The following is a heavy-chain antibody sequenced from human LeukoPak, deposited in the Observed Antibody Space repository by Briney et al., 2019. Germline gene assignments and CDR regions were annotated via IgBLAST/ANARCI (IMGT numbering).Heavy chain of an antibody. V-gene: IGHV1-46*01. CDR1: GYTFTSYY. Sequence: ASVKVSCKASGYTFTSYYMHWVRQAPGQGLEWMGIINPSGGGTSYAQKFQGRVTMTRDTSTSTVYMELSSLRSEDTAVYYCAREMGTRDGMDVWGQGTTVTVSS. D-gene: IGHD1-7*01. CDR3: AREMGTRDGMDV. J-gene: IGHJ6*02. CDR2: INPSGGGT.